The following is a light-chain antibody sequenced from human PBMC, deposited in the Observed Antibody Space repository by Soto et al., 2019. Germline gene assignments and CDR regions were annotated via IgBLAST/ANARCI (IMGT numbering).Light chain of an antibody. Sequence: DTQMTQSPSSLSASEGDRVTITCRASQHSSNYLNWYQQKPGKAPKLLIYDASNLETGVPSRFSGSVSGTDFTLTISSLQPEDIATYYCQQYDNFPYTFGQGTKLEIK. CDR2: DAS. J-gene: IGKJ2*01. CDR1: QHSSNY. V-gene: IGKV1-33*01. CDR3: QQYDNFPYT.